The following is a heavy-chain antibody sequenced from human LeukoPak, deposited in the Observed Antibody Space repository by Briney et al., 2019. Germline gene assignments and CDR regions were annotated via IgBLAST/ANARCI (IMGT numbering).Heavy chain of an antibody. V-gene: IGHV1-18*04. D-gene: IGHD6-25*01. CDR2: INAYNGDT. Sequence: GASVKVSCKASGYTFNTYGIGWVRQAPGQGLEWMGWINAYNGDTNHAQKFQGRVTMTTDTSTTTAYMELGSLRSDDTAVYYCARDGSGHWFDPWGQGTLVTVSS. CDR3: ARDGSGHWFDP. CDR1: GYTFNTYG. J-gene: IGHJ5*02.